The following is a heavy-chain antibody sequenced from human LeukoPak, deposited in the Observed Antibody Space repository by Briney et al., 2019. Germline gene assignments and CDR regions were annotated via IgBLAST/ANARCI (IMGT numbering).Heavy chain of an antibody. CDR2: ISGSGGST. J-gene: IGHJ4*02. V-gene: IGHV3-23*01. D-gene: IGHD2-21*02. CDR3: AKIGAPYCGGDCYSFDY. Sequence: GGSLRLSCAASGFTFSSYAMSWVRQAPGKGQEWVSAISGSGGSTYYADSVKGRFTISRDNSKNTLYLQMNSLRAEDTAVYYCAKIGAPYCGGDCYSFDYWGQGTLVTVSS. CDR1: GFTFSSYA.